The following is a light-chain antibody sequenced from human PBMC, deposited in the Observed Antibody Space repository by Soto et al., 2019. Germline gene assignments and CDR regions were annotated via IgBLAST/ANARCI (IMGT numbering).Light chain of an antibody. CDR3: HQYNSYSWT. V-gene: IGKV1-5*01. Sequence: DIQMTQSPSTLSASVGDRVTITCRASQSISSWLAWYQQKPGKAPKLLIYDASSFESGVPSRYSGSGSGTEITLTISSLQPDDIATYYCHQYNSYSWTFGQWTKVEI. CDR2: DAS. CDR1: QSISSW. J-gene: IGKJ1*01.